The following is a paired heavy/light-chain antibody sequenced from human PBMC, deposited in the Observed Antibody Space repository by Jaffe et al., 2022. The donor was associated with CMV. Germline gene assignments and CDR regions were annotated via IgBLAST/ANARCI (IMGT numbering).Light chain of an antibody. CDR2: DAS. Sequence: EIVLTQSPATLSLSPGERATLSCRASQSVSSYLAWYQQKPGQAPRLLIYDASNRATGIPARFSGSGSGTDFTLTISSLEPEDFAVYYCQQRSNWLVTFGGGTKVEIK. CDR1: QSVSSY. V-gene: IGKV3-11*01. J-gene: IGKJ4*01. CDR3: QQRSNWLVT.
Heavy chain of an antibody. V-gene: IGHV3-11*01. CDR1: GFTFSDYY. Sequence: QVQLVESGGGLVKPGGSLRLSCAASGFTFSDYYMSWIRQAPGKGLEWVSYISSSGSTIYYADSVKGRFTISRDNAKNSLYLQMNSLRAEDTAVYYCARMSSGSAFDIWGQGTMVTVSS. CDR3: ARMSSGSAFDI. CDR2: ISSSGSTI. D-gene: IGHD3-22*01. J-gene: IGHJ3*02.